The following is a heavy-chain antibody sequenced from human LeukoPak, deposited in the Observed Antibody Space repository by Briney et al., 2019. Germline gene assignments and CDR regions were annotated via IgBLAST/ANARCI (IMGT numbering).Heavy chain of an antibody. D-gene: IGHD6-25*01. J-gene: IGHJ4*02. Sequence: SETLSLTCTVSGDSLNSYYWSWIRQPPGEGLQWIGYIFYSGSSNYNASLRSRVAISVDTSKNQFSLKLTSVTAADTAVYYCAGRAARFFDYWGQGILVTVSS. V-gene: IGHV4-59*01. CDR1: GDSLNSYY. CDR3: AGRAARFFDY. CDR2: IFYSGSS.